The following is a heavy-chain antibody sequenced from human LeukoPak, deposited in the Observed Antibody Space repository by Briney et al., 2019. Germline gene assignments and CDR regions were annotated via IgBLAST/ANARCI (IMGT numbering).Heavy chain of an antibody. D-gene: IGHD3-22*01. Sequence: ASVKVSCKASGYTFTSYDINWVRQATGQGLEWMGWMNPNSGNTGYAQKFQGRVTMTRNTSISTAYMELSSLRSEDTAVYYCARGNYYDSSGYNWFDPWGQGTLVIVSS. J-gene: IGHJ5*02. CDR3: ARGNYYDSSGYNWFDP. V-gene: IGHV1-8*01. CDR1: GYTFTSYD. CDR2: MNPNSGNT.